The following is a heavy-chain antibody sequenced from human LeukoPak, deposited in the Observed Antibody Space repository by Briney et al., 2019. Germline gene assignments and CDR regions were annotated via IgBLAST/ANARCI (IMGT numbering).Heavy chain of an antibody. V-gene: IGHV3-23*01. D-gene: IGHD6-13*01. CDR1: GLTFDSYA. J-gene: IGHJ5*02. CDR3: VKHVGSRWSNNRFDP. CDR2: VSRFGGTT. Sequence: GGSLRLSCAASGLTFDSYAMSGVRQAPGKRLEWVSAVSRFGGTTYYADSAKGRFTISRDNSNNTVYLQMNSLRVGDTALYYCVKHVGSRWSNNRFDPWGQGTLVTVS.